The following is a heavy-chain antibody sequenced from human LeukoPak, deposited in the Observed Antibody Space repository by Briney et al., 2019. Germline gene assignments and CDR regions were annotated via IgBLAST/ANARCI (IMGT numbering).Heavy chain of an antibody. Sequence: GASVKLSCKASGYTFTSYGISWVRQAPGQGLEWMGWITAYTGNTNYAQKLQGRVTITTDTSTSTAYTELTSLKSDDTAVYYCARDGPIKEPRGDYWGQGTLVTVSS. CDR1: GYTFTSYG. CDR2: ITAYTGNT. D-gene: IGHD1-26*01. J-gene: IGHJ4*02. V-gene: IGHV1-18*01. CDR3: ARDGPIKEPRGDY.